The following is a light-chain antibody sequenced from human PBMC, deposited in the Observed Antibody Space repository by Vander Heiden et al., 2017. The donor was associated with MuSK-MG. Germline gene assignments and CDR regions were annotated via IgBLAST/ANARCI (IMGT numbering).Light chain of an antibody. V-gene: IGKV3-15*01. Sequence: LLMTHSPATLSVSAGERATLTCRASQSVSSSLAWYQQKPGQAPRLLIYGASSRATGIPARFSGSGSGTDFTLTISSLQSEDFAVYYCQQYNSWPQTFGRGTKVEIK. J-gene: IGKJ1*01. CDR2: GAS. CDR1: QSVSSS. CDR3: QQYNSWPQT.